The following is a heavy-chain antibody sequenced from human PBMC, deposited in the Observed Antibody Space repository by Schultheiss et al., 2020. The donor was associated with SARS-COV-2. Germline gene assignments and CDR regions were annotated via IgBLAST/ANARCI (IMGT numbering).Heavy chain of an antibody. V-gene: IGHV3-21*01. CDR3: ARDQVVVHYGMDV. Sequence: GGSLRLSCAASGFTFDDYAMHWVRQAPGKGLEWVSSISSSSSYIYYADSVKGRFTISRDNAKNSLYLQMNSLRAEDTAVYYCARDQVVVHYGMDVWGQGTTVTVSS. J-gene: IGHJ6*02. CDR1: GFTFDDYA. D-gene: IGHD2-2*01. CDR2: ISSSSSYI.